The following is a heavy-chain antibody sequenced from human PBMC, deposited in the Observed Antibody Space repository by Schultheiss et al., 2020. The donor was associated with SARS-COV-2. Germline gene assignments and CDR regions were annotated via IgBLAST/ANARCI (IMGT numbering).Heavy chain of an antibody. CDR1: GYSFTNYW. J-gene: IGHJ5*02. CDR2: IYPDDSDT. V-gene: IGHV5-51*01. Sequence: GESLKISCKASGYSFTNYWIGWVRQVPGKGLEWMCIIYPDDSDTRYSTSFQGQVTISVDKSISTAYLQWSSLKASDTAMYYCARQGCNSTRCYSWFDPWGQGTLVTVSS. CDR3: ARQGCNSTRCYSWFDP. D-gene: IGHD2-2*02.